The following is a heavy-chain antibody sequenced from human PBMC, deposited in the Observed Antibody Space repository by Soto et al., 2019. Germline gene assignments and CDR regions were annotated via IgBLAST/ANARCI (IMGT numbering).Heavy chain of an antibody. CDR2: IYYSGST. Sequence: PAETXSLTCTFCGCCIITGYCYVRWIRQPPGKGLEWIGYIYYSGSTFYSPSLKSRVTISLNTPKNQFSLRLGSVTAADTAMYYRESDDGYKRTYWGKGT. CDR3: ESDDGYKRTY. D-gene: IGHD5-18*01. J-gene: IGHJ4*02. V-gene: IGHV4-30-4*01. CDR1: GCCIITGYCY.